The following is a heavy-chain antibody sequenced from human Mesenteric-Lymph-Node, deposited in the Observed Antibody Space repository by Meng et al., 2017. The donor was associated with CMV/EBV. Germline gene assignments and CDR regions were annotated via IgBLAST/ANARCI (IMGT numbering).Heavy chain of an antibody. J-gene: IGHJ6*02. V-gene: IGHV3-20*04. D-gene: IGHD1-26*01. CDR3: AGGGTTYYYYYAMDV. CDR1: GFTFSNYA. Sequence: LSLTCASSGFTFSNYAMNWVRQAPGKGLEWVSGINWNGGSTGYADSVKGRFTISRDNAKKSLYLQMNSLRAEDTAVYFCAGGGTTYYYYYAMDVWGQGATVTVSS. CDR2: INWNGGST.